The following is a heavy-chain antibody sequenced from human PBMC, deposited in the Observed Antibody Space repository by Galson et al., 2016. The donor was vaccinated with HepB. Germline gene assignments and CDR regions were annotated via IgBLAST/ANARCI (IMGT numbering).Heavy chain of an antibody. Sequence: SETLSLTCGVSGDPISSKYWWSWVRQTPGKGLEWIGEIHHEGGINYNPSLRSRVTISLDKFKNQFSLNLNSLTAADTAVYYCARGGDYSWHSWGQGTLVTVSS. CDR1: GDPISSKYW. CDR3: ARGGDYSWHS. V-gene: IGHV4-4*02. CDR2: IHHEGGI. D-gene: IGHD4-11*01. J-gene: IGHJ5*02.